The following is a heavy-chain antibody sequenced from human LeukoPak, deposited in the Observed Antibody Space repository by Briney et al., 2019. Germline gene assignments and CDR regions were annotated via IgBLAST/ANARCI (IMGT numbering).Heavy chain of an antibody. V-gene: IGHV4-34*01. CDR3: ARGQRGYSYGPAAFDI. J-gene: IGHJ3*02. CDR2: INHSGST. D-gene: IGHD5-18*01. Sequence: SETLSLTCAVYGGSFSGYYWSWIRQPPGKGLEWIGEINHSGSTNYNPSLKSRVTISVDTSKNQFSLKLSSVTTADTAVYYCARGQRGYSYGPAAFDIWSQGTMVTVSS. CDR1: GGSFSGYY.